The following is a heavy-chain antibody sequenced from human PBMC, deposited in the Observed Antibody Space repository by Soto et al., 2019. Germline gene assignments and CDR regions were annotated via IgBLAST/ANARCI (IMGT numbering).Heavy chain of an antibody. V-gene: IGHV3-21*02. CDR1: GFSFSTYN. J-gene: IGHJ4*02. CDR3: VREDGLVGSNSAFDQ. CDR2: INGRSNYK. D-gene: IGHD7-27*01. Sequence: EVELLESGGGLVKPGGSLRLSCAASGFSFSTYNMNWVCQAPGKGLEWVSSINGRSNYKYYTDSVKGRFTISRDNPKNSLYLQMDSLRVEDTAVYYCVREDGLVGSNSAFDQWGQGTLVSVSS.